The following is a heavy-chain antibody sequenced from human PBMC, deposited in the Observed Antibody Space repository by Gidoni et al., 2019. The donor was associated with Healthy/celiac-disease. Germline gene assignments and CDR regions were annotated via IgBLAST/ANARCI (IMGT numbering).Heavy chain of an antibody. CDR2: INPSGGST. D-gene: IGHD2-15*01. V-gene: IGHV1-46*01. J-gene: IGHJ3*02. CDR3: AREALGYCSGGSCLTEGYDAFDI. Sequence: QVQLVQSGAAVKKPGASVKVSCKASGYTFPRHYMHWVRPATGQGLEWMGIINPSGGSTSYAQKFQGRVTMTRDTSTSTVYMELSSLRSEDTAVYYCAREALGYCSGGSCLTEGYDAFDIWGQGTMVTVSS. CDR1: GYTFPRHY.